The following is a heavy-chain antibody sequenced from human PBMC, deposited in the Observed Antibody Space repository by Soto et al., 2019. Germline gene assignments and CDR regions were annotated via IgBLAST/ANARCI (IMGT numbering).Heavy chain of an antibody. CDR1: GFTFSSYG. V-gene: IGHV3-33*01. CDR3: ARETDSSSWYLSMHY. J-gene: IGHJ4*02. D-gene: IGHD6-13*01. CDR2: IWYDGSNK. Sequence: QVQLVESGGGVVQPGRSLRLSCAAAGFTFSSYGMHWVRQAPGKGLEWVAVIWYDGSNKYYADSVKGRFTISRDNSKHALYLHMNTLRAEDTAVYYCARETDSSSWYLSMHYWGQGTLVTVSS.